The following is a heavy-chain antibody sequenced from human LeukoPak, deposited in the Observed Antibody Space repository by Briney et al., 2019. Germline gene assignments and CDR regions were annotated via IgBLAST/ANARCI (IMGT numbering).Heavy chain of an antibody. J-gene: IGHJ3*02. CDR1: GFTFDDYA. Sequence: GGSLRLSCAASGFTFDDYAMHWVRQAPGKGLEWVSGISWNSGSIGYADSVKGRFTISRDNAKNSLYLRMNSLRAEDTALYYCAKLGCSSTSCYTPRDAFDIWGQGTMVTVSS. CDR2: ISWNSGSI. CDR3: AKLGCSSTSCYTPRDAFDI. V-gene: IGHV3-9*01. D-gene: IGHD2-2*02.